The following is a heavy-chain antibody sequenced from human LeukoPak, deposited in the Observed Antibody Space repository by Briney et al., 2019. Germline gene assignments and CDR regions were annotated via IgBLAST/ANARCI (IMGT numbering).Heavy chain of an antibody. J-gene: IGHJ4*02. V-gene: IGHV3-9*01. CDR2: ISWNSGSI. CDR3: AKGLGDY. CDR1: GFTFDDYA. Sequence: GRSLRLSCVASGFTFDDYAMHWVRQAPGKGLEWVSGISWNSGSIGYADSVKGRFTISRDNAKNSLYLQMNSLRAEDTALYYCAKGLGDYWGQGTLVTVSS.